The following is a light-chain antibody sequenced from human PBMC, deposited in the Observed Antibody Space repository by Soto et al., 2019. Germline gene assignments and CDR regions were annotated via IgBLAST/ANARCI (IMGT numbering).Light chain of an antibody. CDR1: SSDIGSYDY. J-gene: IGLJ2*01. CDR3: NSYTTTSTVV. V-gene: IGLV2-14*01. Sequence: QSVLTQPASVSGSPGQSITISCTGTSSDIGSYDYVAWYQQHPGKTPKLMIYEVSNRPLGVSNRFSAFKSGNTASLTISGLQAEDEADYYCNSYTTTSTVVFGGGTKVTVL. CDR2: EVS.